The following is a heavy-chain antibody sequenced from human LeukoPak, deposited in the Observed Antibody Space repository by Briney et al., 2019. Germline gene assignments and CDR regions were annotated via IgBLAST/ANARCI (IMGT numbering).Heavy chain of an antibody. V-gene: IGHV5-10-1*01. Sequence: GESLRISCTGSGYSFTNYWITWVRQMPGKGLEWVGRIDPTDSYTNYSPSFQGNVTISVDKSSSTAYLQWSSLKASDTAMYYCGRRFYGDYAYDFWGQGTLVTVSS. CDR3: GRRFYGDYAYDF. CDR1: GYSFTNYW. J-gene: IGHJ4*02. CDR2: IDPTDSYT. D-gene: IGHD4-17*01.